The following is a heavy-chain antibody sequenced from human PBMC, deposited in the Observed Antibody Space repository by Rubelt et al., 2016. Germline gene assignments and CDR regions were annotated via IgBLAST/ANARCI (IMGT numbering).Heavy chain of an antibody. D-gene: IGHD1-26*01. J-gene: IGHJ6*02. CDR3: ARGRMGFHYYYYGMDV. V-gene: IGHV4-34*01. CDR2: IYYSGST. Sequence: QVQLQQWGAGLLKPSETLSLTCAVYGGSFSGYYWSWIRQHPGKGLEWIGYIYYSGSTYYDPSLKSRVTISVATSKNQFSLKLSSVTAADTAVYYCARGRMGFHYYYYGMDVWGQGTTVTVSS. CDR1: GGSFSGYY.